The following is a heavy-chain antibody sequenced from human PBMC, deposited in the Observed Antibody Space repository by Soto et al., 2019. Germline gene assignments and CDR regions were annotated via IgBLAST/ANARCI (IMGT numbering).Heavy chain of an antibody. D-gene: IGHD2-21*02. Sequence: QVKLVQSGAEVKTPGASVKLSCKASGYTFTSYPMHWVRQAPGQRLEWMGWIKVGDGNTRYSQKFQGRLTLTRDTSASTVFMELSSLRSEDTAVYFCAREGVPTIPGYNWFDPWGQGTLVTVTS. CDR2: IKVGDGNT. CDR3: AREGVPTIPGYNWFDP. V-gene: IGHV1-3*01. CDR1: GYTFTSYP. J-gene: IGHJ5*02.